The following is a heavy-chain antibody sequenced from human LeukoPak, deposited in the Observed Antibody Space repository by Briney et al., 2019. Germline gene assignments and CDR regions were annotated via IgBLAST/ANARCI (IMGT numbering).Heavy chain of an antibody. Sequence: GRSLRLSCAASGFTFSSYGMHWVRQAPGKGLEWVAVISYDGSNKYYADSVKGRFTISRDNSKNTLYLQMNSLRAEDTAVYYCAKDFGRCTNGVCYTPTYYFDYWGQGTLVTVSS. J-gene: IGHJ4*02. V-gene: IGHV3-30*18. CDR3: AKDFGRCTNGVCYTPTYYFDY. CDR1: GFTFSSYG. D-gene: IGHD2-8*01. CDR2: ISYDGSNK.